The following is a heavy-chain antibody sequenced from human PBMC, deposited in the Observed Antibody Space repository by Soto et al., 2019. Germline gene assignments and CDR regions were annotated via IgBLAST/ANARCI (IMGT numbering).Heavy chain of an antibody. Sequence: ASVKVSCKASGYTFTSYYMHWVRQAPGQGLEWMGIINPSGGSTSYAQKFQGRVTMTRDTSTSTVYMELSSLRSEDTAVFYCARARTLEGGNSVFDYWGQGTLVTVSS. D-gene: IGHD2-21*02. CDR2: INPSGGST. V-gene: IGHV1-46*01. CDR3: ARARTLEGGNSVFDY. J-gene: IGHJ4*02. CDR1: GYTFTSYY.